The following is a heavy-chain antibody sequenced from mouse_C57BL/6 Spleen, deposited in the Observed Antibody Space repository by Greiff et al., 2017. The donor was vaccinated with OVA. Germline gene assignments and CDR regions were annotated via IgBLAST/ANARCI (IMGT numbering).Heavy chain of an antibody. D-gene: IGHD2-4*01. J-gene: IGHJ4*01. V-gene: IGHV7-3*01. CDR3: ARSYDYDGADAMDY. CDR1: GFTFTDYY. Sequence: EVHLVESGGGLVQPGGSLSLSCAASGFTFTDYYMSWVRQPPGKALEWLGFIRNKANGYTTEYSVSVKGRFTISRDNSQSILYLQMNALRAEDSATYYCARSYDYDGADAMDYWGQGTSVTVSS. CDR2: IRNKANGYTT.